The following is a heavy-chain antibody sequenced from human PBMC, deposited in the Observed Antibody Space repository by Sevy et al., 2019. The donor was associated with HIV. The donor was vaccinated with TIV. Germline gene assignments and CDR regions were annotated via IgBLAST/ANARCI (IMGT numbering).Heavy chain of an antibody. CDR3: ARTTPDLYYGVDV. J-gene: IGHJ6*02. D-gene: IGHD1-26*01. Sequence: SETLSLTCTVSGDSISGYYWSWIRQPPGKGLAWIGYFYYNGRTNYSPSLKSRVTISVDTSKNQVSLKLSSVTAADTAVYYCARTTPDLYYGVDVWGQGTTVTVSS. CDR1: GDSISGYY. V-gene: IGHV4-59*01. CDR2: FYYNGRT.